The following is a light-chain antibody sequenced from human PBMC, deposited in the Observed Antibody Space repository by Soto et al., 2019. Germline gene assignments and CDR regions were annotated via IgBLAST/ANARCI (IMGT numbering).Light chain of an antibody. V-gene: IGLV2-11*01. CDR3: CSYAGPYIPYV. Sequence: QSALTQPRSVSGSPGQSVTISCTGTSSDVGGYNYVSWYQQHPGKAPELMIYDVSKRPSGVPDRFSGSKSGNTASLTISGLQPEDEADYSCCSYAGPYIPYVFGSGTKLTVL. CDR1: SSDVGGYNY. J-gene: IGLJ1*01. CDR2: DVS.